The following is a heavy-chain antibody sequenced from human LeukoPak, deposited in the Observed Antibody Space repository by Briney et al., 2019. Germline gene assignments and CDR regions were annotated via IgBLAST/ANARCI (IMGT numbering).Heavy chain of an antibody. D-gene: IGHD2-15*01. J-gene: IGHJ3*02. CDR1: GHTFTSNY. CDR3: VSPRGISAFEI. Sequence: ASVKVSCKAPGHTFTSNYMHWVRQVPGQGLEWIGIINPNGDSTIYTQKFQGRAAMTRDTPTATVYLDLSGLRSEDTAVYYCVSPRGISAFEIWGQGTKVTVSS. CDR2: INPNGDST. V-gene: IGHV1-46*01.